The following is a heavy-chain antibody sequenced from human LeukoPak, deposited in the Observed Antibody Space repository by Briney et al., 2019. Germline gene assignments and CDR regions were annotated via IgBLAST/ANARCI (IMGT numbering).Heavy chain of an antibody. V-gene: IGHV4-59*08. D-gene: IGHD2-15*01. CDR3: ARHYCSADKCYYFDY. CDR2: IHYSGST. J-gene: IGHJ4*02. Sequence: SETLSLTCTVSGGSISGYYWSWIRQPPGKGLEWIGYIHYSGSTDSNPSLKSRVTISVDTSNNQFSLKLSSVTAADTAVYYCARHYCSADKCYYFDYWGQGTLVTVSS. CDR1: GGSISGYY.